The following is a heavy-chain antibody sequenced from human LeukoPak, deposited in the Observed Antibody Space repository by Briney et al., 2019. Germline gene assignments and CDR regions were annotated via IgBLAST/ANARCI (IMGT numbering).Heavy chain of an antibody. Sequence: SETLSLTCAVYGGSFSGYYWSWIRQPPGKGLEWIGEINHSGSTYYNPSLKSRVTISVDTSKNQFSLKLSSVTAADTAVYYCARRARSIAVAGTAYDYWGQGTLVTVSS. J-gene: IGHJ4*02. CDR3: ARRARSIAVAGTAYDY. V-gene: IGHV4-34*01. CDR2: INHSGST. CDR1: GGSFSGYY. D-gene: IGHD6-19*01.